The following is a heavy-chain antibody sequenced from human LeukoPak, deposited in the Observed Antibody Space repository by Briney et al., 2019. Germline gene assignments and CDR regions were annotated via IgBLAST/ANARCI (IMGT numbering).Heavy chain of an antibody. CDR1: GGSFSVYY. CDR3: AAAFKYSSSGISVGY. CDR2: INHSGST. Sequence: ASETLSLPCALYGGSFSVYYWSWIRQPPGRGLEWIGEINHSGSTNYNPSLKSRVTISVDTAKNQFSLKLSSVTAADTAVYYCAAAFKYSSSGISVGYWGQGTLVTVSS. J-gene: IGHJ4*02. D-gene: IGHD6-13*01. V-gene: IGHV4-34*01.